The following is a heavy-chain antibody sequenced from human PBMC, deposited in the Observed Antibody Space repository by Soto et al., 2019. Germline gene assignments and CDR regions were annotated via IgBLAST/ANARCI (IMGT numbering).Heavy chain of an antibody. CDR2: ISSNGGST. CDR3: VKSTAYYDFWSGYYGQDYYGMDV. V-gene: IGHV3-64D*08. D-gene: IGHD3-3*01. Sequence: PGGSLRLSCSASGFTFSSYVMHWVRQAPGKGLEYVSAISSNGGSTYYADSVKGRFTISRDNSKNTLYLQMSSLRAEDTAVYYCVKSTAYYDFWSGYYGQDYYGMDVWGQGTTVTVSS. CDR1: GFTFSSYV. J-gene: IGHJ6*02.